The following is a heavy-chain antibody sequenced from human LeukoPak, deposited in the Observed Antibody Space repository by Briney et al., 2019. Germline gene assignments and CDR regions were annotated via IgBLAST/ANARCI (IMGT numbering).Heavy chain of an antibody. CDR1: GGSFSGYY. V-gene: IGHV4-30-4*08. CDR3: ARSVRARYSGSHFDY. CDR2: IYYSGST. D-gene: IGHD1-26*01. J-gene: IGHJ4*02. Sequence: SETLSLTCAVYGGSFSGYYWSWIRQPPGKGLEWIGYIYYSGSTYYNPSLKSRVTISVDTSKNQFSLKLSSVTAADTAVYYCARSVRARYSGSHFDYWGQGTLVTVSS.